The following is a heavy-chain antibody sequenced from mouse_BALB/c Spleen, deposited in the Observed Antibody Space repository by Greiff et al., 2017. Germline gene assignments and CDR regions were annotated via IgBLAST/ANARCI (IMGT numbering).Heavy chain of an antibody. CDR1: GYTFTSYW. V-gene: IGHV1-69*02. D-gene: IGHD2-3*01. Sequence: VKLQQPGAELVKPGASVKLSCKASGYTFTSYWMHWVKQRPGQGLEWIEEIDPSDSYTNYNQKFKGKATLTVDKSSSTAYMQLSSLTSEDSAVYYCARGDGYPFAYWGQGTLVTVSA. J-gene: IGHJ3*01. CDR3: ARGDGYPFAY. CDR2: IDPSDSYT.